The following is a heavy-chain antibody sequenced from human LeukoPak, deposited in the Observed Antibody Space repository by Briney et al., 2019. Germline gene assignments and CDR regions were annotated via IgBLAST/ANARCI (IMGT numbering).Heavy chain of an antibody. CDR1: GFNVSTYA. CDR3: AKSSELRSLGWFQGSHMDV. J-gene: IGHJ6*03. CDR2: HSGSGVLT. V-gene: IGHV3-23*01. D-gene: IGHD3-3*01. Sequence: GGSLRLSCAASGFNVSTYAMNWVRLAPGKGPEWVSSHSGSGVLTNYADSVKGRFTISRDTSKNTLHLQMNSLTFEDTAIYFCAKSSELRSLGWFQGSHMDVWGKGTTVTVSS.